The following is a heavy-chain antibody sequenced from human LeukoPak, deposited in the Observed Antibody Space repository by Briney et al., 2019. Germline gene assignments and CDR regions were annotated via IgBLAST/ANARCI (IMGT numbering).Heavy chain of an antibody. CDR1: GGSFSGYY. D-gene: IGHD6-19*01. V-gene: IGHV4-34*01. Sequence: SETLSLTCAVYGGSFSGYYWNWIRQPPGKGLEWIGEINHSGSTNYNPSLKSRVTISVDTSKSQFSLKLSSVTAADTAVYYCARGPKCSGWYLNYWSQGTLVTVSS. J-gene: IGHJ4*02. CDR3: ARGPKCSGWYLNY. CDR2: INHSGST.